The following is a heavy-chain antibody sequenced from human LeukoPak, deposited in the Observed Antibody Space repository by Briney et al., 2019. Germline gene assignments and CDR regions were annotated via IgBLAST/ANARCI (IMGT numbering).Heavy chain of an antibody. CDR2: ISGSGGST. CDR1: GFTFSSDA. Sequence: GGSLRLSCAASGFTFSSDAMSWVRQAPGKGLEWVSAISGSGGSTYYADSVKGRFTISRDNSKNTLYLQMNSLRAEDTAVYYCAKVITMIVVVSAFDYWGQGTLVTVSS. D-gene: IGHD3-22*01. CDR3: AKVITMIVVVSAFDY. J-gene: IGHJ4*02. V-gene: IGHV3-23*01.